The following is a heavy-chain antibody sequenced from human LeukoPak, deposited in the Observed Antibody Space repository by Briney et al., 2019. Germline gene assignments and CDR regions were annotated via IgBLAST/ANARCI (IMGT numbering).Heavy chain of an antibody. D-gene: IGHD6-13*01. J-gene: IGHJ4*02. CDR1: GFTFSSYA. CDR3: AKGDSSSWLFDY. CDR2: ISGSGGST. Sequence: GGSLGLSCAASGFTFSSYAMSWVRQAPGKGLEWVSAISGSGGSTYYADSVKGRFTISRDNSKNTLYLQMNSLRAEDTAVYYCAKGDSSSWLFDYWGQGTLVTVSS. V-gene: IGHV3-23*01.